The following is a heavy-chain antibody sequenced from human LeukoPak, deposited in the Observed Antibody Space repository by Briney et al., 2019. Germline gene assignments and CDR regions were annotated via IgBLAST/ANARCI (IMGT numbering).Heavy chain of an antibody. CDR3: ARGSSSWYSSGWYYFDY. V-gene: IGHV4-34*01. CDR2: INHSGST. D-gene: IGHD6-19*01. CDR1: GGSFSGYY. Sequence: ASETLSLTCAVYGGSFSGYYWSWIRQPPGKGLEWIGEINHSGSTNYNPSLKSRVTISVDTSKNQFSLKLSSVTAADTAVYYCARGSSSWYSSGWYYFDYWGQGTLVTVSS. J-gene: IGHJ4*02.